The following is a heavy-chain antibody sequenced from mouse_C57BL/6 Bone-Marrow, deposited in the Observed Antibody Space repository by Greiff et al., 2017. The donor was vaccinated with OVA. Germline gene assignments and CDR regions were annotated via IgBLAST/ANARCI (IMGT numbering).Heavy chain of an antibody. J-gene: IGHJ2*01. V-gene: IGHV5-6*01. CDR2: ISSGGSYN. CDR3: ARQRAYDGYYEDY. D-gene: IGHD2-3*01. CDR1: GFTFSSYG. Sequence: DVQLVESGGDLVKPGGSLKLSCAASGFTFSSYGMSWVRQTPDKRLEWVATISSGGSYNYYHDSVKGRFTIYRDNAKNTLYLHMSSLKSEDTAMYYCARQRAYDGYYEDYWGQGTTLTVSA.